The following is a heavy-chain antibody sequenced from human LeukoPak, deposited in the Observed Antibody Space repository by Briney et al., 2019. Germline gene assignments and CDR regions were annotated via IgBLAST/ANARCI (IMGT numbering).Heavy chain of an antibody. CDR1: GGSISSYY. V-gene: IGHV4-59*01. D-gene: IGHD5-24*01. CDR3: ARGADEAHY. CDR2: IYYSGST. Sequence: PSETLSLTCTVSGGSISSYYWSWIRQPPGKGLEWSGYIYYSGSTNYNPSLKSRVTITVDTSKNQFSLKLSSVTAADTAVYYCARGADEAHYWGQRTLVTVSS. J-gene: IGHJ4*02.